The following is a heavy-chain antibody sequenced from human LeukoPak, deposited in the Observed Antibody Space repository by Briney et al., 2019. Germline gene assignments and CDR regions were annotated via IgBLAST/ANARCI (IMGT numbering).Heavy chain of an antibody. CDR1: GFTFSSYG. CDR3: AKAQAPAAIPRAGYYYGMDV. Sequence: PGGSLRLSCAASGFTFSSYGMHWVRQAPGKGLEWVAVIWYDGSNKYYADSVKGRFTISRDNSKNTLYLQMNSLRAEDTAVYYCAKAQAPAAIPRAGYYYGMDVWGQGTTVTVSS. J-gene: IGHJ6*02. D-gene: IGHD2-2*01. V-gene: IGHV3-33*06. CDR2: IWYDGSNK.